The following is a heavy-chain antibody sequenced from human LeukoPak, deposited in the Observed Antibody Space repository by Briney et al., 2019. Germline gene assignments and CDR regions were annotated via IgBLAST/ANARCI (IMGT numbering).Heavy chain of an antibody. CDR1: GVSITNYY. Sequence: PSETLSLTCTVSGVSITNYYWSWIRQPPGKGLEWIGYIYYTGSTNYNLSLRSRVTISVDTSKNQFSLKLRSVTAADTAVYFCAGGGDNGGYYYPMFDYWGQGTLVTVSS. CDR2: IYYTGST. V-gene: IGHV4-59*01. J-gene: IGHJ4*02. CDR3: AGGGDNGGYYYPMFDY. D-gene: IGHD3-22*01.